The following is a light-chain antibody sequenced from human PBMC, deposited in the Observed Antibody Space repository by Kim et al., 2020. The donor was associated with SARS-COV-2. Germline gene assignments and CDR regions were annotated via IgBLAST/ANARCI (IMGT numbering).Light chain of an antibody. CDR3: QRYGSSPWT. CDR1: QSVSSSY. J-gene: IGKJ1*01. CDR2: GAS. V-gene: IGKV3-20*01. Sequence: PGDRAALACRASQSVSSSYLAWYQQKPSQAPRLLIYGASSRATGIPDRFSGSGSGTDFTLTISRLEPEDFAVYYCQRYGSSPWTFGQGTKVDIK.